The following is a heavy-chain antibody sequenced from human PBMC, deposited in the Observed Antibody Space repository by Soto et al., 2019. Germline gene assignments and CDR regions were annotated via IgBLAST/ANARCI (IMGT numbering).Heavy chain of an antibody. J-gene: IGHJ5*02. Sequence: ASVKVSFKASGYTFTSYAMHWVRQAPGQRLEWMGWINAGNGNTKYSQKFQGRVTITRDTSASTAYMELSSLRSEDTAVYYCARDLGYTRSNSFDPWGQGTLVTVSS. CDR3: ARDLGYTRSNSFDP. CDR1: GYTFTSYA. CDR2: INAGNGNT. D-gene: IGHD3-16*02. V-gene: IGHV1-3*01.